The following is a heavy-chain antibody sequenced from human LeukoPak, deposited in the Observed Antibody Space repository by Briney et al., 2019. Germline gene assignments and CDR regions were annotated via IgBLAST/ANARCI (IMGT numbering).Heavy chain of an antibody. Sequence: ETPCLSRTLSGGALYDHACCWGPQTPRGRLEWIGCVYYTGSSEYNASLKSRLTISTDTSNNQLSLKVTSVTAADTAIYSCARFHYYYYYYMDVWGKGTTVTVSS. J-gene: IGHJ6*03. CDR2: VYYTGSS. CDR3: ARFHYYYYYYMDV. V-gene: IGHV4-59*13. CDR1: GGALYDHA.